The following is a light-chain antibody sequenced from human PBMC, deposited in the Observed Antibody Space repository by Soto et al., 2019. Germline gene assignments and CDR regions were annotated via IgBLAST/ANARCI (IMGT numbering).Light chain of an antibody. CDR3: GTWDNSLNANWV. J-gene: IGLJ3*02. Sequence: QSVLTQPPSVSAAPGQKVTISCSGSSSNIGNNYVSWYQQLPGTAPKLLNYENNRRPSGISDRFSASKSGTSATLGITGLQTGDEADYYCGTWDNSLNANWVLGGGTKLTVL. CDR2: ENN. V-gene: IGLV1-51*02. CDR1: SSNIGNNY.